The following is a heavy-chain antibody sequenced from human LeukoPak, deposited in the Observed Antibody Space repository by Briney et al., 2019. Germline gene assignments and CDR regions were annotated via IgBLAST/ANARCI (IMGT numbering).Heavy chain of an antibody. CDR2: ISGSGGST. CDR1: GFTFSSYA. V-gene: IGHV3-23*01. CDR3: AKDGSGWSDGVGY. Sequence: GGSPRLSCAASGFTFSSYAMSWVRQAPGKGLEWVSAISGSGGSTYYADSVKGRFTVSRDNSKNTLYLQMNSLRAEDTAVYYCAKDGSGWSDGVGYWGQGTLVTVSS. J-gene: IGHJ4*02. D-gene: IGHD6-19*01.